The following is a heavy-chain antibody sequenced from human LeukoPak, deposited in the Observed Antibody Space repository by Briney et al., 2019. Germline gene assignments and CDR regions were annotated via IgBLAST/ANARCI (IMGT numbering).Heavy chain of an antibody. CDR2: ISGSGGST. J-gene: IGHJ6*02. V-gene: IGHV3-23*01. D-gene: IGHD4-17*01. CDR3: AKGDGDYVYYGMDV. Sequence: GGSLRLSCAASGFTLSSYAMSWVRQAPGKGLEWVSAISGSGGSTYYADSVKGRFTISRDNSKNTLYLQMNSLRAEDTAVYYCAKGDGDYVYYGMDVWGQGTTVTVSS. CDR1: GFTLSSYA.